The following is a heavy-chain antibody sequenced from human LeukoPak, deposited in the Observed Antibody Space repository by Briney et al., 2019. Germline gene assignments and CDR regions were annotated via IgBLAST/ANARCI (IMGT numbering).Heavy chain of an antibody. D-gene: IGHD3-22*01. J-gene: IGHJ4*02. CDR1: GDSISSGGYY. Sequence: PSETLSLTCTVSGDSISSGGYYWSWIRQHPGKGLEWIGNIYYTGSTNYNPSLKSRVTISVDMSRNQFSLKLSSVTAADTAVYFCAKCVGSGYYVLYWGQGTLVTVSS. V-gene: IGHV4-31*03. CDR3: AKCVGSGYYVLY. CDR2: IYYTGST.